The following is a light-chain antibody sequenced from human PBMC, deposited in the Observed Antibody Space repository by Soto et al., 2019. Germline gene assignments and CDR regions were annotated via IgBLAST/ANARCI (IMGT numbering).Light chain of an antibody. Sequence: QSVLTQPASMSGSPGQSITISCTGTSGDIGSYNYVSWFQHHPGKAPELILFAVSDRPSGVSNRFSGSRSGNTASLTISGLQPEDEAIYYCSSYTRSTTHVFGTGTKVTVL. CDR1: SGDIGSYNY. CDR2: AVS. CDR3: SSYTRSTTHV. V-gene: IGLV2-14*01. J-gene: IGLJ1*01.